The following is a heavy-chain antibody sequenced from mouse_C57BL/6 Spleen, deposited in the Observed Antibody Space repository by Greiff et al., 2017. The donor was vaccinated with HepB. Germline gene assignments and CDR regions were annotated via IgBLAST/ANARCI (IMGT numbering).Heavy chain of an antibody. CDR2: IDPETGGT. V-gene: IGHV1-15*01. CDR1: GYTFTDYE. J-gene: IGHJ1*03. D-gene: IGHD1-1*01. Sequence: VQLQQSGAELVRPGASVTLSCKASGYTFTDYEMHWVKQTPVHGLEWIGAIDPETGGTAYNQKFKGKAILTADKSSSTAYMELRSLTSEDSAVYYCTRLLYYGSSSWYFDVWGTGTTVTVSS. CDR3: TRLLYYGSSSWYFDV.